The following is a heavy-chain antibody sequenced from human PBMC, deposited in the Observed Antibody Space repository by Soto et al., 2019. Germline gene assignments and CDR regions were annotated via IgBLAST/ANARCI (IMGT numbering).Heavy chain of an antibody. CDR2: AYYRSQWSF. CDR3: ARGWGLNY. J-gene: IGHJ4*02. Sequence: PSQTLSLTCAISGDSVSSNSAAWNWIRQSPSRGLEWLGRAYYRSQWSFDYALSVKSRITINPDTSKNQFSLQLTSVTPEDTAVYYCARGWGLNYWGQGKSGHRLL. V-gene: IGHV6-1*01. D-gene: IGHD3-10*01. CDR1: GDSVSSNSAA.